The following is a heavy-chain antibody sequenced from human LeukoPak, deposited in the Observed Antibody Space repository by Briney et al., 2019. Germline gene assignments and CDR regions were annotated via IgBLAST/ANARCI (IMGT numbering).Heavy chain of an antibody. D-gene: IGHD6-25*01. CDR3: ARGGAEGFDP. Sequence: GGSLRLSCAASGLTFSSYAMNWVRQASGKGLEWVSGITDNGRKTYYADSVKGRFTISRDNSKNTLYLQMNSLRAEDTAVYYCARGGAEGFDPWGQGTLVTVSS. V-gene: IGHV3-23*01. CDR2: ITDNGRKT. CDR1: GLTFSSYA. J-gene: IGHJ5*02.